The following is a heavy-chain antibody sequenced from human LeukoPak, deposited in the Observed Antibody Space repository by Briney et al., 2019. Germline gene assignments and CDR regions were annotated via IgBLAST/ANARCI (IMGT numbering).Heavy chain of an antibody. CDR3: ATYYCSTTSCYPYFFDY. V-gene: IGHV1-18*01. J-gene: IGHJ4*02. CDR1: GYPFTRYG. Sequence: ASVKVSCKASGYPFTRYGISWVRQAPGQGLEWMGWINPDNGNTKYTQKFQGRVTMTTDTSTSTAHMELRSQRSDDTAVYYCATYYCSTTSCYPYFFDYWGQGTLVTVSS. CDR2: INPDNGNT. D-gene: IGHD2-2*01.